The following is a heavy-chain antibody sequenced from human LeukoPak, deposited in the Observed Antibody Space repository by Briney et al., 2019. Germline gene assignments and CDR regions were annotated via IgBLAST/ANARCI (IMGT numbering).Heavy chain of an antibody. D-gene: IGHD2-2*02. V-gene: IGHV3-74*01. J-gene: IGHJ4*02. CDR3: ARGDIVVVPAAIVDY. CDR2: INSDGCST. CDR1: GFTFSSYW. Sequence: GGSLRLSCAASGFTFSSYWMHWVRQAPGKGLVWVSRINSDGCSTSYADSVKGRFTISRDNAKNTLYLQMNSLRAEDTAVYYCARGDIVVVPAAIVDYWGQGTLVTVSS.